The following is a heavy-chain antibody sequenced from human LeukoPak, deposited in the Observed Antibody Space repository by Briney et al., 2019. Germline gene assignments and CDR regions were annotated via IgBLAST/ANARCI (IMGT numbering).Heavy chain of an antibody. D-gene: IGHD1-7*01. CDR1: GFRFSSYA. CDR2: ISGSGGSK. CDR3: ASPRITGTSRPFDY. V-gene: IGHV3-23*01. J-gene: IGHJ4*02. Sequence: GGSLRRSCAASGFRFSSYAMNCVRQAPGKGLEWVSVISGSGGSKYYADSVKGRFTISRDNSKNTLDLQMNSLRAEDTDVYYCASPRITGTSRPFDYWGQGTLVTVSS.